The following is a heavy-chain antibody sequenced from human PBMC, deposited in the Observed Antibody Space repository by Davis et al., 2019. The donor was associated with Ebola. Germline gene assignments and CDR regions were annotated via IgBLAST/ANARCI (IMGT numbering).Heavy chain of an antibody. Sequence: SVKVSCKASGFTFTSSAVQWMRQARGQRLEWIGGIVVGSGNTNYAQKFRQRLTMTRDMSTSTVYMELRSLTFEDTAVYYCAASAGTVGKFDFWGQGTLVTVSA. CDR1: GFTFTSSA. CDR3: AASAGTVGKFDF. J-gene: IGHJ4*02. CDR2: IVVGSGNT. V-gene: IGHV1-58*01. D-gene: IGHD1-14*01.